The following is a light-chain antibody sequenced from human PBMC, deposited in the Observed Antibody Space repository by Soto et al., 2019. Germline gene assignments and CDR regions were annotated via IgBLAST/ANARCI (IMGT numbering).Light chain of an antibody. CDR3: QQYNNWPSWT. Sequence: EIVMTQSPATLSMSPGDRATLSCRASQSVDNDLAWYQQKPGQPPRLLIYDASTRATGIPARFSGSVSGTEFTLTISSLQSEDFAVYYCQQYNNWPSWTFGQGTKVDIK. J-gene: IGKJ1*01. V-gene: IGKV3D-15*01. CDR2: DAS. CDR1: QSVDND.